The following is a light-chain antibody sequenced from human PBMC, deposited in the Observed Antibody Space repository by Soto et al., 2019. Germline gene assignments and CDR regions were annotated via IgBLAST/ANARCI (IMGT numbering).Light chain of an antibody. CDR1: QSVLYSSNNKNY. CDR2: WAS. CDR3: QQYYSLPYT. J-gene: IGKJ2*01. V-gene: IGKV4-1*01. Sequence: DIVMTQFPDSLAVSLGERATINCKSSQSVLYSSNNKNYLAWYQQRPGQPPKLLISWASTREFGVPDRFSGSGSVTDFTLSISSLQAEDVAVYYCQQYYSLPYTFGQGTKLEIK.